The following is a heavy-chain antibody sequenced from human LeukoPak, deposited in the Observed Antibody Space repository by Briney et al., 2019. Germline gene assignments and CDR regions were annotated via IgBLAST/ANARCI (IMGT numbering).Heavy chain of an antibody. J-gene: IGHJ6*03. CDR3: ARDEHIVVVTAHYYMDV. D-gene: IGHD2-21*02. V-gene: IGHV3-21*01. CDR1: GFTFSSYS. Sequence: GGSLRLSCAASGFTFSSYSMNWVRQAPGKGLEWVSSISSSSSYIYYADSVKGRFTISRDNAKNSLYLQMNSLRAEDTAVYYCARDEHIVVVTAHYYMDVWGKGTTVTVSS. CDR2: ISSSSSYI.